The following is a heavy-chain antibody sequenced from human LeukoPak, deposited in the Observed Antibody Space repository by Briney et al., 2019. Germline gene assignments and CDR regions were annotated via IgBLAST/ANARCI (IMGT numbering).Heavy chain of an antibody. CDR3: ARSYSGSFHLDY. CDR1: GYTFTNCQ. J-gene: IGHJ4*02. V-gene: IGHV1-46*01. D-gene: IGHD1-26*01. Sequence: ASVKVSCKASGYTFTNCQMHWVRQAPGQGLQWMGIINPSSGSTTYAQKFQGRVTMTRDTSTSTVYMELSSVTAADTAVYYCARSYSGSFHLDYWGQGTLVTVSS. CDR2: INPSSGST.